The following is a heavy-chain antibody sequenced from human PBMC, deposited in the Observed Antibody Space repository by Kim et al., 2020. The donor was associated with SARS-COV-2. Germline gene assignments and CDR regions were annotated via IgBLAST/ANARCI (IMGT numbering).Heavy chain of an antibody. J-gene: IGHJ4*02. CDR3: SHCTNGVCYY. V-gene: IGHV4-31*03. CDR1: GGPISSGGYY. D-gene: IGHD2-8*01. CDR2: IYYSGST. Sequence: SETLSLTCTVSGGPISSGGYYWSWIRQHPGKGLEWIGYIYYSGSTYYNPSLKSRVTISVDTSKNQFSLKLSSVTAADTAVYYCSHCTNGVCYYWGQGTLVTVSS.